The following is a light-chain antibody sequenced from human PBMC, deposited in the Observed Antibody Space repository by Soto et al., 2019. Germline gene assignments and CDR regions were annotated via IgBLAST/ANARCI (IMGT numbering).Light chain of an antibody. CDR3: QQYNSYSRA. CDR2: DAS. Sequence: DIQMTQSPSTLSASVGDRVTITCRASQSIGTWLAWYQHKPGRAPKLLIYDASTLEGGVPSRFSGSRSGTEFTFTISSLQPDDFAACFCQQYNSYSRAFGQGTKVEIK. CDR1: QSIGTW. J-gene: IGKJ1*01. V-gene: IGKV1-5*01.